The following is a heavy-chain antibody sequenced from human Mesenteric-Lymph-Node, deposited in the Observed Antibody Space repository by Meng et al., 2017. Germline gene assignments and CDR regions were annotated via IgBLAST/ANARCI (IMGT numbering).Heavy chain of an antibody. Sequence: GGSLRLSCAASGFTFSTYWMTWVRQAPGKGLEWVANIKGDGSEKYYVDSVKGRFTISRDNAKNSLYLQMNSLRAEDTAVYYCASGVDDYVWGSYRRFDYWGQGTLVTVSS. CDR1: GFTFSTYW. J-gene: IGHJ4*02. D-gene: IGHD3-16*02. CDR3: ASGVDDYVWGSYRRFDY. CDR2: IKGDGSEK. V-gene: IGHV3-7*01.